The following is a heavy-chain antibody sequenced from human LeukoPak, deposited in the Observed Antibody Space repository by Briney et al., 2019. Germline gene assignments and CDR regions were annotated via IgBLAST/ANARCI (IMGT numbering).Heavy chain of an antibody. CDR3: ARVSGNCGGDCYRLVY. V-gene: IGHV1-8*01. Sequence: ASVKVSCKASGYTITTYDINWVRQATGQGLEWMAWMNPNSGNTGYAQKFQGRVTMTRNTSISTAYMELSSLRSEDTAVYYCARVSGNCGGDCYRLVYWGQGTLVTVSS. J-gene: IGHJ4*02. CDR1: GYTITTYD. D-gene: IGHD2-21*01. CDR2: MNPNSGNT.